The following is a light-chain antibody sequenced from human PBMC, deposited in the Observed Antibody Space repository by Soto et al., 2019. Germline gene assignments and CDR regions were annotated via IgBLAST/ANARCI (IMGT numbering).Light chain of an antibody. CDR1: QGIRNF. CDR3: QKYNSDPPWT. CDR2: AAS. Sequence: DIQMTQSPSSLSASVGDRVTITCRANQGIRNFLAWYQQKPGRVPKLLIYAASTLQSGVPSRFSGSGSGTDITLTISSLQPEDVATYYCQKYNSDPPWTFGQGTRVEI. J-gene: IGKJ1*01. V-gene: IGKV1-27*01.